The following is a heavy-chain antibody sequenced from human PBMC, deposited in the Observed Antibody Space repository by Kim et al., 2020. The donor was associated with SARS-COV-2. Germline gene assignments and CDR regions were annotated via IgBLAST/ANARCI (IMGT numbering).Heavy chain of an antibody. Sequence: NYHTPLKSRATISLDIAKKQFSLQLTSVTAADTAVYYCARDGAEDDAFDVWGQGTLVTVS. D-gene: IGHD3-16*01. J-gene: IGHJ3*01. V-gene: IGHV4-59*01. CDR3: ARDGAEDDAFDV.